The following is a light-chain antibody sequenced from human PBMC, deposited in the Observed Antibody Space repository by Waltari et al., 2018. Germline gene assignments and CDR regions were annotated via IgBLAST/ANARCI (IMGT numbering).Light chain of an antibody. Sequence: DIVMTQSPVSLTVTPGEPASISCRSSQSLLHRNGYKSWDWYVQKPGQSPHLLIYLASSRASGVPDRFSGSGSGTDFTLEISRVEAEDVGIYYCMQAVQTPHTFGQGTKLEIK. CDR1: QSLLHRNGYKS. J-gene: IGKJ2*01. CDR3: MQAVQTPHT. CDR2: LAS. V-gene: IGKV2-28*01.